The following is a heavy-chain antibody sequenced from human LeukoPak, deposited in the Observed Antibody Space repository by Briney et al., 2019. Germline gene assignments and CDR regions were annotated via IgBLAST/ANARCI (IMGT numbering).Heavy chain of an antibody. Sequence: SETLSLTCAVSGGSISSGGYSWSWIRQPPGKGLGWIGYIYHSGSTYYNPSLKSRVTISVDRSKNRFSLKLSSVTAADTAVYYCARGLDAVYRYGMDVWGQGTTVTVSS. D-gene: IGHD2-2*01. CDR1: GGSISSGGYS. CDR2: IYHSGST. V-gene: IGHV4-30-2*01. J-gene: IGHJ6*02. CDR3: ARGLDAVYRYGMDV.